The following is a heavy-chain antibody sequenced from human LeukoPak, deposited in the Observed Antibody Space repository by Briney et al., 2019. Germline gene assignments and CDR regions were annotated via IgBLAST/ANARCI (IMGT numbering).Heavy chain of an antibody. D-gene: IGHD4-11*01. CDR1: GGSISSSSYY. J-gene: IGHJ6*03. CDR2: IYYSGGT. CDR3: ARHFDYSNYYYYYMDV. V-gene: IGHV4-39*01. Sequence: PSETLSLTCTVSGGSISSSSYYWGWIRQPPGKGLEWIGSIYYSGGTYYNPSLKSRVTISVDTSKNQFSLKLSSVTAADTAVYYCARHFDYSNYYYYYMDVWGKGTTVPVSS.